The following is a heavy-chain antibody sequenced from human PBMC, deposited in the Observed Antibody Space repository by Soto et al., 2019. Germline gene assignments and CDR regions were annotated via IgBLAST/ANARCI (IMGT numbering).Heavy chain of an antibody. V-gene: IGHV3-30-3*01. CDR2: ISYDGSNK. CDR1: GFTFSSYA. D-gene: IGHD6-19*01. Sequence: QVQLVESGGGVVQPGRSLRLSCAASGFTFSSYAMHWVRQAPGKGLEWVVVISYDGSNKYYADSVKGRFTISRDNSKNTLYLQMNSLRAEDTAVYYCAREDSSGWYALESDYWGQGTLVTVSS. CDR3: AREDSSGWYALESDY. J-gene: IGHJ4*02.